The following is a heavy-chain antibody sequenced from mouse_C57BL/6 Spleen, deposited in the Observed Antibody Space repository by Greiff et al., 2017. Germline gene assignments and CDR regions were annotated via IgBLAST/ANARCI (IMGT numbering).Heavy chain of an antibody. Sequence: DVKLVGSGGGLVKPGGSLKLSCAASGFTFSDYGMHWVRQAPEKGLEWVAYISSGSSTIYYADTVKGRFTISRDNAKNTLFLQMTSLRSEDTAMYYCARGNPWFAYWGQGTLVTVSA. CDR2: ISSGSSTI. J-gene: IGHJ3*01. CDR1: GFTFSDYG. V-gene: IGHV5-17*01. D-gene: IGHD2-1*01. CDR3: ARGNPWFAY.